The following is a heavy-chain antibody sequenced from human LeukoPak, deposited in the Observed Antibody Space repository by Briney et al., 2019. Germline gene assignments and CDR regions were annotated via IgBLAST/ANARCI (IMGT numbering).Heavy chain of an antibody. CDR1: RFTFSSFV. CDR3: AKRKAAVGTWEWWFGMDI. CDR2: IWYDGSNE. Sequence: RGSLRLSCAPSRFTFSSFVMHSGREAPGKRVGWGAVIWYDGSNEDYAKSVQLCFTSSRDNSKNTVYGQMNSLRAEDTGVYYCAKRKAAVGTWEWWFGMDIWGQGATVTVSS. D-gene: IGHD6-13*01. V-gene: IGHV3-33*03. J-gene: IGHJ6*01.